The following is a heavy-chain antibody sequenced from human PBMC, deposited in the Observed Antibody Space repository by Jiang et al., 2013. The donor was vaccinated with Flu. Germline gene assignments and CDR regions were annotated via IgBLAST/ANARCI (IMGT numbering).Heavy chain of an antibody. CDR1: GFTFNTHA. Sequence: GFTFNTHALHWVRQAPGKGLEWVAVISYDGSSEFYAGSVKGRFIISRDDSKDTLYLQMNSLRPDDTAVYFCARDAGYSTAWYPGYWGQGTLVTVSS. J-gene: IGHJ4*02. V-gene: IGHV3-30-3*01. D-gene: IGHD6-19*01. CDR2: ISYDGSSE. CDR3: ARDAGYSTAWYPGY.